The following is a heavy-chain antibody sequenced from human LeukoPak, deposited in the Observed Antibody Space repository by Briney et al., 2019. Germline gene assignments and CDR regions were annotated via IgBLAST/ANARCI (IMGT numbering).Heavy chain of an antibody. D-gene: IGHD2-15*01. CDR2: IYTSGST. Sequence: SQTLSLTCTVSGGSISSGSYYWSWIRQPAGKGLEWIGRIYTSGSTNYNPSLKSRVTISVDTSKNQFSLKLSSVTAADTAVYYCARDLVVAATDWFDPWGQGTLVTVSS. CDR1: GGSISSGSYY. CDR3: ARDLVVAATDWFDP. J-gene: IGHJ5*02. V-gene: IGHV4-61*02.